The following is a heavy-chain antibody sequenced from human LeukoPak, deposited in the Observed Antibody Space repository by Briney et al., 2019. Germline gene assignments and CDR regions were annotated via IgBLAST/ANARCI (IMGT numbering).Heavy chain of an antibody. Sequence: GVSVKVSCKASGGTFSSYAISWVRQAPGQGLEWMGRIIPILGIANYAQKFQGRVTITADKSTSTAYMELSSLRSEDTAVYYCARISRGYSSSWYFDYWGQGTLVTVSS. CDR3: ARISRGYSSSWYFDY. V-gene: IGHV1-69*04. D-gene: IGHD6-13*01. CDR2: IIPILGIA. J-gene: IGHJ4*02. CDR1: GGTFSSYA.